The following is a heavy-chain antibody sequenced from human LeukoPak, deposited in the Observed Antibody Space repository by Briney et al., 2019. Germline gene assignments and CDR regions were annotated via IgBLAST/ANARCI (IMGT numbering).Heavy chain of an antibody. Sequence: SETLSLTCAVYGGSFSGYSWRWLRQSPGKGVEGIGEIIHTGSTKYNPSLSSGVTISVDTSKNQFSLRLTSLNAADTAVYYCAREGPIRFLDQIGDWGQGILVTVSS. D-gene: IGHD3-3*01. CDR3: AREGPIRFLDQIGD. J-gene: IGHJ4*02. V-gene: IGHV4-34*12. CDR1: GGSFSGYS. CDR2: IIHTGST.